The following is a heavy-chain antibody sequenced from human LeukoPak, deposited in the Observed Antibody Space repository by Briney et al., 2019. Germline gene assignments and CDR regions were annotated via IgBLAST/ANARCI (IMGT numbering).Heavy chain of an antibody. V-gene: IGHV3-21*01. CDR3: ARVLLPVYYYYYYYMDV. CDR1: GFTFSSYS. Sequence: GGSLRLSCAASGFTFSSYSMNWVRQAPGKGLEWVSSISSSSSYIYYADSVKGRFTISRDNAKNSLYLQMNSLRAEDTAVYYCARVLLPVYYYYYYYMDVWGKGTTVTVSS. CDR2: ISSSSSYI. J-gene: IGHJ6*03. D-gene: IGHD2-15*01.